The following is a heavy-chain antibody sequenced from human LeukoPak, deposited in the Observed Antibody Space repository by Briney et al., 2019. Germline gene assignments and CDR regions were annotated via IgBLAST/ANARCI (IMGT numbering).Heavy chain of an antibody. CDR1: GYTFASYG. J-gene: IGHJ5*02. V-gene: IGHV1-18*01. D-gene: IGHD2-8*01. Sequence: ASVNVSCKASGYTFASYGVSWVRQAPGQGPEWMAWISVYSGNTKYAQKFQGRVTLTADTSTSTVYMELRSLRSDDTAVYYCARDGWSLGPWGQGTLVTVSS. CDR3: ARDGWSLGP. CDR2: ISVYSGNT.